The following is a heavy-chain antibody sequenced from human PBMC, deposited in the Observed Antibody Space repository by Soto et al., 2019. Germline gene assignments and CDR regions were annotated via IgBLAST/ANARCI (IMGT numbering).Heavy chain of an antibody. CDR1: GFTFSSYA. CDR2: ISYDGSNK. V-gene: IGHV3-30-3*01. Sequence: QVQLVESGGGVVQPGRSLRLSCAASGFTFSSYAMHWVRQAPGKGLEWVAVISYDGSNKYYADSVKGRFTISRDNSKNTLYLQRNSLRAEDTAVYYCARDPVKDYGDYVNWYFDLWGRGTLVTVSS. J-gene: IGHJ2*01. CDR3: ARDPVKDYGDYVNWYFDL. D-gene: IGHD4-17*01.